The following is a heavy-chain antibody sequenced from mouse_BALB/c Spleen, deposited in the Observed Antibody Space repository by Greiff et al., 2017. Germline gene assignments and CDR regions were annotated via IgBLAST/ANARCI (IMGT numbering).Heavy chain of an antibody. V-gene: IGHV1-4*02. J-gene: IGHJ4*01. Sequence: VQLQQSAAELARPGASVKMSCKASGYTFTSYTMHWVKQRPGQGLEWIGYINPSSGYTEYNQKFKDKTTLTADKSSSTAYMQLSSLTSEDSAVYYCARMYGNYEFSMDYWGQGTSVTVSS. CDR3: ARMYGNYEFSMDY. CDR2: INPSSGYT. CDR1: GYTFTSYT. D-gene: IGHD2-10*02.